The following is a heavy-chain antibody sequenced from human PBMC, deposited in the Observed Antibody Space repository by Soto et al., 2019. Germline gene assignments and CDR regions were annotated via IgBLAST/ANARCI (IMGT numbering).Heavy chain of an antibody. J-gene: IGHJ4*02. Sequence: EVQLLGSGGGLVQPGGSLRLSCTASGFTFSLYGMTWVRQAPGKGLEWLSATSDGSTFYRDSVTGRFSMSRDDSINTLFLHMSSLRAEDTATSYCAILVPGTWFGEYWGQGILVSGSS. V-gene: IGHV3-23*01. CDR1: GFTFSLYG. CDR3: AILVPGTWFGEY. D-gene: IGHD6-19*01. CDR2: TSDGST.